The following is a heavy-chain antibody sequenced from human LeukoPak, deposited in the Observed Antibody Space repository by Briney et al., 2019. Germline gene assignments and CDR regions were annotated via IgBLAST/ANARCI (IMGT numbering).Heavy chain of an antibody. V-gene: IGHV1-18*01. CDR1: GYSENFYG. D-gene: IGHD1-1*01. CDR2: IGAQHGQT. Sequence: GASVKVSCKTSGYSENFYGITWVRQVAGQGLEWMGWIGAQHGQTEYAPNSQDRVTMTTDTYTNTAYMELRSLRSDDTAVYYCARRRYQQLDLDYWGQGTLVTVSS. CDR3: ARRRYQQLDLDY. J-gene: IGHJ4*02.